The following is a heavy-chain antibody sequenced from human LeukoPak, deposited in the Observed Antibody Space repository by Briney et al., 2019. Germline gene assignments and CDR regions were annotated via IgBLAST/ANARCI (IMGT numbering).Heavy chain of an antibody. CDR3: AAGIAVVRPGYYYYYYGMDV. D-gene: IGHD6-19*01. J-gene: IGHJ6*02. Sequence: SVKVSCKASGFTFTSSAVQWVRQARGQRLEWIGWIVVGSGNTNYAQKFQERVTITRDMSTSTAYMELSSLRSEDTAVHYCAAGIAVVRPGYYYYYYGMDVWGQGTTVTVSS. V-gene: IGHV1-58*01. CDR2: IVVGSGNT. CDR1: GFTFTSSA.